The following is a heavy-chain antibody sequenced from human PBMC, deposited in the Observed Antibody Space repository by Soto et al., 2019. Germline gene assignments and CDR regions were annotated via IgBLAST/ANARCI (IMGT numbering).Heavy chain of an antibody. V-gene: IGHV4-59*01. J-gene: IGHJ5*02. CDR3: ARATARLTRSWFDP. D-gene: IGHD6-6*01. CDR2: IYYSGST. CDR1: GGSISSYY. Sequence: QVQLQESGPGLVKPSETLSLTCTVSGGSISSYYWSWIRQPPGKGLEWIGYIYYSGSTNYNPSLKSRVTISVDTSKNQFSLKLSSVTAADTAVYYCARATARLTRSWFDPWGQGTLVTVSS.